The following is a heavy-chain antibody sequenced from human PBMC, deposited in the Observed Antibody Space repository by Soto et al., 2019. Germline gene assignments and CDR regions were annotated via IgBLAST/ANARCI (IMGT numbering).Heavy chain of an antibody. V-gene: IGHV3-33*01. J-gene: IGHJ4*02. Sequence: GGSLRLSCAASGFTFSSYGMHWVRQAPGKGLEWVAVIWYDGSNKYYADSVKGRFTISRDNSKNTLYLQMNSLRAEDTAVYYCARDPAELRYFDWCYFDYWGQGTLVTVSS. CDR3: ARDPAELRYFDWCYFDY. CDR2: IWYDGSNK. D-gene: IGHD3-9*01. CDR1: GFTFSSYG.